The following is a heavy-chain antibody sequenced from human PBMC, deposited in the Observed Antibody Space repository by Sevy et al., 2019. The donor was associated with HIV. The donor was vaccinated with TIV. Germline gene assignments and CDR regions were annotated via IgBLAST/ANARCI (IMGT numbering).Heavy chain of an antibody. CDR2: ISGSGGST. J-gene: IGHJ4*02. D-gene: IGHD3-10*01. Sequence: GGSLRVSCAASGFTFSTYAMTWVRQAPGKGLEWVSVISGSGGSTYYADSVKGRFTISRDNSKNTLYLQMNSLRAEDTAVSYCAKDRVSGTYYTGDFDYWGQGTLVTVSS. CDR1: GFTFSTYA. V-gene: IGHV3-23*01. CDR3: AKDRVSGTYYTGDFDY.